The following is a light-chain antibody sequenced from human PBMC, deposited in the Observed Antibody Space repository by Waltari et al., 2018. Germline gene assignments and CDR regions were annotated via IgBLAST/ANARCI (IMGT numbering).Light chain of an antibody. CDR2: GDS. V-gene: IGLV1-40*01. CDR1: SPTIRAAYY. J-gene: IGLJ2*01. CDR3: QSSDSSLSVVV. Sequence: SLLTPPPSLSGAPGQTCTTSCTGCSPTIRAAYYLHSYQQLPGTAPKLLIYGDSNRPSGVPDRFSGSKSGTSASLAITGLQAEDEADYYCQSSDSSLSVVVFGGGTKLTVL.